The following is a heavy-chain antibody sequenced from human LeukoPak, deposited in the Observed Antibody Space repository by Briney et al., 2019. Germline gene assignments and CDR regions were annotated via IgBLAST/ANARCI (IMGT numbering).Heavy chain of an antibody. V-gene: IGHV4-59*03. J-gene: IGHJ4*02. CDR3: AGVFSGRRPFEL. Sequence: PSETLSLTCSVSSGSINDYYWNWLRQPPAKGLEWIGFIYYRGTTNNNPSLKSRVTTSIDTSKKQFSLNLSSVTAADTAIYYCAGVFSGRRPFELWGQGILVTVSS. D-gene: IGHD3-10*01. CDR1: SGSINDYY. CDR2: IYYRGTT.